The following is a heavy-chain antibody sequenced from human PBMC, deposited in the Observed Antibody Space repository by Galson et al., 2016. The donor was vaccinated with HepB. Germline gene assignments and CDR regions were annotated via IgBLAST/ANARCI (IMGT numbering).Heavy chain of an antibody. D-gene: IGHD6-6*01. CDR2: IYPGDSDT. CDR3: ARHLFGSSSDYYGMDV. V-gene: IGHV5-51*01. Sequence: SGAEVKKPGESLKISCKGSGYSFTNHWIGWVRQMPGKGLEWMGIIYPGDSDTRYSPSFQGQVTISADKSISTAYLQWSSLKASDTAMYYCARHLFGSSSDYYGMDVWGHGTTVTVSS. J-gene: IGHJ6*02. CDR1: GYSFTNHW.